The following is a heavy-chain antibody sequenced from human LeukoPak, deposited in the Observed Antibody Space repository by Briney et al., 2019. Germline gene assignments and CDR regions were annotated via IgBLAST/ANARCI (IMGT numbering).Heavy chain of an antibody. Sequence: SETLSLTCAVSGYSISSGYYWGWIRQPPGKGLEWIGSIYHSGNSYYNTSLKSRVTISVDTSKNQFSLKLSSVTAADTAVYSCARVLWFGGYYFDLWGQGTLVTVSS. V-gene: IGHV4-38-2*01. J-gene: IGHJ4*02. CDR2: IYHSGNS. CDR1: GYSISSGYY. D-gene: IGHD3-10*01. CDR3: ARVLWFGGYYFDL.